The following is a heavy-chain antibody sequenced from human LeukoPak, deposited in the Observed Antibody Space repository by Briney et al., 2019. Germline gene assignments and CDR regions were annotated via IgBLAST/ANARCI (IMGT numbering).Heavy chain of an antibody. V-gene: IGHV3-48*04. J-gene: IGHJ4*02. CDR3: ARGTIFGVVSADYFDY. CDR2: ISSSGSVI. D-gene: IGHD3-3*01. CDR1: GFTFRSHS. Sequence: GGSLRLSCAASGFTFRSHSMNWVRQAPGKGLEWLSYISSSGSVIQYADSVKGRFTVSRDNAKNSLYLQMNSLRAEDTAVYYCARGTIFGVVSADYFDYWGQGTLVTVSS.